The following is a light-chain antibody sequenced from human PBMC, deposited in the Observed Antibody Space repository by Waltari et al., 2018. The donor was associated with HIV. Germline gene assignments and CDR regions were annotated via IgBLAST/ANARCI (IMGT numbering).Light chain of an antibody. CDR1: QSIDNW. Sequence: DIQMTPSPSNLSASVGDTVVITCRASQSIDNWLAWYQQKPGRAPRLLVSRTSLLESGVSSRFRGSGSGTEFTLTIMSLQPDDIGTYYCQQYSTHYAFGQGTRVE. V-gene: IGKV1-5*03. CDR2: RTS. CDR3: QQYSTHYA. J-gene: IGKJ2*01.